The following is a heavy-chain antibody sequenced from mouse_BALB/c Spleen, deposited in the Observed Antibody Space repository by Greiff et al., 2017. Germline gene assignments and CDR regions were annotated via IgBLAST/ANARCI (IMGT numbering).Heavy chain of an antibody. J-gene: IGHJ4*01. CDR2: LNPYIGDT. V-gene: IGHV1-20*01. CDR3: GRTRYGNEYSYDMDC. CDR1: VYSVTVHS. Sequence: EVQVVEPGSELVMPGVSVMISGKASVYSVTVHSLNWVMECHGNIVEWIGRLNPYIGDTFYNHKFMVKVTLTVDDSSGTAHMELLSLTSEVSAVYWCGRTRYGNEYSYDMDCWGQGTTVTV. D-gene: IGHD2-10*02.